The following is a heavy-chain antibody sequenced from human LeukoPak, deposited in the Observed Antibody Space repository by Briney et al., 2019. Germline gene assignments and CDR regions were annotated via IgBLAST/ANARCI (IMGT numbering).Heavy chain of an antibody. CDR2: IYYSGSV. J-gene: IGHJ4*02. Sequence: SETLSLTCTVVGGAINSRNQYWGWIRQSPGKGLEWIGSIYYSGSVNDNPSLQSRVTISVDTFRNQFSLKLSSVTAADTAVYYCAARAERGYSYGYTRLFDYWGQGTLVTVSS. CDR3: AARAERGYSYGYTRLFDY. CDR1: GGAINSRNQY. V-gene: IGHV4-39*01. D-gene: IGHD5-18*01.